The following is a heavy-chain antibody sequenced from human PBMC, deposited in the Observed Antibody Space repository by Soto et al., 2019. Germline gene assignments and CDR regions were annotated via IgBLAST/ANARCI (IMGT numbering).Heavy chain of an antibody. CDR2: IWYDGSNK. V-gene: IGHV3-33*01. D-gene: IGHD5-18*01. CDR1: GFTFSSYG. Sequence: QVQRVESGGGVVQPGRSLRLSCAASGFTFSSYGMHWVRQAPGKGLEWVAVIWYDGSNKYYADSVKGRFTISRDNSKNTLYLQMNSLRAEDTAVYYCARDWKGGYSYGSVPFDYWGQGTLVTVSS. CDR3: ARDWKGGYSYGSVPFDY. J-gene: IGHJ4*02.